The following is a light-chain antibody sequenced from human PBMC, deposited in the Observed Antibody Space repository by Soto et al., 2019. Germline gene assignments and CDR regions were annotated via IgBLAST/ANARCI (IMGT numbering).Light chain of an antibody. CDR2: VAS. Sequence: DLQMTQSPSSVSASVGDRVTITCRASQDISRWLAWYQQKPGKAPKLLIYVASSLQGGVPSRFSGSGSGTEFTLTISSLQSEDFATYYCQQATNFPWTFGQGTKVEIK. CDR1: QDISRW. CDR3: QQATNFPWT. V-gene: IGKV1-12*02. J-gene: IGKJ1*01.